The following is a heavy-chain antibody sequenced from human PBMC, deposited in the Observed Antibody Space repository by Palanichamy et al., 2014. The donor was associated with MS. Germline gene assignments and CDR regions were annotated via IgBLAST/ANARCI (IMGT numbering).Heavy chain of an antibody. D-gene: IGHD2-15*01. J-gene: IGHJ6*01. CDR3: ARQSLSVLCSGDTCYIPGWVDV. CDR2: IYDSGRT. Sequence: QVHLQESGPGLVKPAGTLSLTCSVSGHSISGGYYWGWIRQAPGKGPEWIGSIYDSGRTHYNPSLKSRVAMSVDTSKNDFSLKLSSVTAADTAVYVCARQSLSVLCSGDTCYIPGWVDVWGQGTTVSVSS. V-gene: IGHV4-38-2*02. CDR1: GHSISGGYY.